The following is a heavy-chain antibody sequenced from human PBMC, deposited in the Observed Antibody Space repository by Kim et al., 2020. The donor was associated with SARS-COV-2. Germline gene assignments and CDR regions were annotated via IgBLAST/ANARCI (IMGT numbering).Heavy chain of an antibody. CDR3: ARGPYYYGSGSSDW. D-gene: IGHD3-10*01. CDR1: GFTVSSNY. J-gene: IGHJ4*02. V-gene: IGHV3-53*01. Sequence: GGSLRLYCAASGFTVSSNYMSWVRQAPGKGLEWVSVIYSGGSTYYADSVKGRFTISRDNSKNTLYLQMNSLRAEDTAVYYCARGPYYYGSGSSDWGGQGTLVTVSS. CDR2: IYSGGST.